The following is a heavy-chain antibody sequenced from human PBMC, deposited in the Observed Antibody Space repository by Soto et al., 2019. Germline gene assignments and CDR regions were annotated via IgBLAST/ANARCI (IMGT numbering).Heavy chain of an antibody. D-gene: IGHD6-19*01. V-gene: IGHV3-30-3*01. CDR1: GFSFSSYA. CDR3: ARHMYSSDYFGKRFEP. CDR2: ISQDGINK. J-gene: IGHJ5*02. Sequence: QVRLVESGGGVVQPGRSLRLSCTASGFSFSSYAMYWFRQPPGKGLEWVAVISQDGINKHYSKSVKGRVTVSRDNSIHSLELHLSSLRGEDKAMYYCARHMYSSDYFGKRFEPWGQGTLVTVSS.